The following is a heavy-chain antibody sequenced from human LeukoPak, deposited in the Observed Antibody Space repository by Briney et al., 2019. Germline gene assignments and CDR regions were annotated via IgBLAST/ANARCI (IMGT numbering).Heavy chain of an antibody. J-gene: IGHJ3*02. CDR3: ARSLSPSYDYVWGSYRYPAFDI. CDR2: ISAYNGNT. D-gene: IGHD3-16*02. V-gene: IGHV1-18*04. Sequence: GASVKVSCKASGYTFTSYGISWVRQAPGQGLEWMGWISAYNGNTNYAQKLQGRVTMTTDTPTSTAYMELRSLRSDGTAVYYCARSLSPSYDYVWGSYRYPAFDIWGQGTMVTVSS. CDR1: GYTFTSYG.